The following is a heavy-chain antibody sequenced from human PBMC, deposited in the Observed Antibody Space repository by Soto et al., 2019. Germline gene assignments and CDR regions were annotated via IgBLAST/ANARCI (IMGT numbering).Heavy chain of an antibody. Sequence: QVQLQESGPGLVKPSQTLSLTCSVSGVSINSGGYYWSWIRQHPGKGLEWIGYIHYSGSTHYNSSLKSRVTISVDRSKNLFSLKLTSVTAADTAVYYCARYFEYSSSWIPYYHDYWGQGTLVTVSS. CDR1: GVSINSGGYY. CDR2: IHYSGST. J-gene: IGHJ4*02. V-gene: IGHV4-31*03. CDR3: ARYFEYSSSWIPYYHDY. D-gene: IGHD6-13*01.